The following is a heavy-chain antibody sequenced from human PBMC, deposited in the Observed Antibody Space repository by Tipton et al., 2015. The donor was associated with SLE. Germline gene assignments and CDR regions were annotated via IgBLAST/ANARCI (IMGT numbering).Heavy chain of an antibody. V-gene: IGHV4-59*11. J-gene: IGHJ4*02. CDR1: GGSISSHY. D-gene: IGHD2-2*01. CDR3: ARGRVVPAGNFDY. CDR2: INYSGST. Sequence: TLSLTCTVSGGSISSHYWSWIRRPPGKALEWIAYINYSGSTNYNPSLKSRVTMSVDTSKNQFSLKVNSVTAADTAVYYCARGRVVPAGNFDYWGQGTLVTVSS.